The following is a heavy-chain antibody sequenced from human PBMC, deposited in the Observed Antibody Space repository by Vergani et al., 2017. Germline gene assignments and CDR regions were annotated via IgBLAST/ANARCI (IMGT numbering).Heavy chain of an antibody. CDR2: ISYSGDT. D-gene: IGHD2-2*01. Sequence: QVQLQQWGAGLLKPSETLSLTCAVYGGSFSGYYWSWIRQTPGKGLEWIGQISYSGDTNYSPSLTSRLTISIATSKNQFSLKVNSVTAADTAMYYCARVSWSSTSCYQPFDYWGQGTLVTVSS. CDR3: ARVSWSSTSCYQPFDY. V-gene: IGHV4-34*01. J-gene: IGHJ4*02. CDR1: GGSFSGYY.